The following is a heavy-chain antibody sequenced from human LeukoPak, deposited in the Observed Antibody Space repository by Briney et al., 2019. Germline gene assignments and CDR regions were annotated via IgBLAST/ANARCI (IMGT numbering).Heavy chain of an antibody. J-gene: IGHJ4*02. Sequence: SETLSLTCAVYGGSFSGYYWSWIRQPPGKGLEWIGEISHSGSTNYNPSLKSRVTISVDTSKNQFSLKLSSVTAADTAVYYCARGRAAMVRGVIGYWGQGTLVTVSS. D-gene: IGHD3-10*01. CDR3: ARGRAAMVRGVIGY. CDR2: ISHSGST. V-gene: IGHV4-34*01. CDR1: GGSFSGYY.